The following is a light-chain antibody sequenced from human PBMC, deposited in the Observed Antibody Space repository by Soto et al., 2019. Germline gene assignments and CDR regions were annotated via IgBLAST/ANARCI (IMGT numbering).Light chain of an antibody. CDR1: QSVSSSY. J-gene: IGKJ1*01. V-gene: IGKV3-20*01. Sequence: EIVLTQSPGTLSLSPGERATLSCRASQSVSSSYLAWYQQKPGQAPRLLIYGASSRATGIPDRFSGSGSGTDFTLTIRRLEPEDFAEYYCQQYGSSPTWTFGQGTKVEIK. CDR3: QQYGSSPTWT. CDR2: GAS.